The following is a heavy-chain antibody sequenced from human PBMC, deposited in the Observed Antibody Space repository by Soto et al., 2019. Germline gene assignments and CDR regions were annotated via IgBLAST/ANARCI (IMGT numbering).Heavy chain of an antibody. CDR1: GFTFGDYA. CDR3: TSGSYSYYYYYYGMDV. V-gene: IGHV3-49*03. Sequence: GGSLRLSCTASGFTFGDYAMSWFRQAPGKGLEWVSFIRSKAYGGTTEYAASVKGRFTISRDDSKSIAYLQMNSLKTEDTAVYYCTSGSYSYYYYYYGMDVWGQGTTVTVSS. CDR2: IRSKAYGGTT. J-gene: IGHJ6*02. D-gene: IGHD1-26*01.